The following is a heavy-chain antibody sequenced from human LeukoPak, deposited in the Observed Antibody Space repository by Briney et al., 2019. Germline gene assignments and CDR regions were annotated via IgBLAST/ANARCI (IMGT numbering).Heavy chain of an antibody. D-gene: IGHD3-10*01. CDR1: GYTFTDYY. J-gene: IGHJ4*02. CDR2: INPNSGGT. CDR3: ARDFNYYGSGSFPDY. V-gene: IGHV1-2*02. Sequence: ASVKVSCKASGYTFTDYYIHWVRQAPGQGLEWMGWINPNSGGTDYAQKFQGRVTMTRDTSISTAYMELSRLRSDDTAVYCCARDFNYYGSGSFPDYWGQGTLVTVSS.